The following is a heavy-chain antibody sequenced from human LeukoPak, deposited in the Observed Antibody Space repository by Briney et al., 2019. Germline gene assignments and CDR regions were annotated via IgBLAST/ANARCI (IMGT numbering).Heavy chain of an antibody. D-gene: IGHD2-8*01. CDR1: DGSISNYF. J-gene: IGHJ4*02. CDR3: ARHGRMVIMSKFSTGIDQ. V-gene: IGHV4-59*08. Sequence: PSETLSLTCTVPDGSISNYFWSWIRQPPGKGLEWIGYIYYTGMTNSNPSLKSRVTISMDTSKNQSSLNLRSVTAADTAIYYCARHGRMVIMSKFSTGIDQWGQGTLVTVSS. CDR2: IYYTGMT.